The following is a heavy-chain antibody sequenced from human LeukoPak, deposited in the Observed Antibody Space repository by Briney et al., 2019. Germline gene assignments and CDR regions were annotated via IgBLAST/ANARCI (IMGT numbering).Heavy chain of an antibody. Sequence: GASVKISCKASGYTFTSYGISWVRQAPGQGLEWMGWISAYNGNTNYAQKLQGRVTMTTDTSTSTAYMELRSLRSDDTAVYYCARGPLGMRDVNYYMDVWGKGTTVTVSS. CDR3: ARGPLGMRDVNYYMDV. D-gene: IGHD3-3*02. CDR1: GYTFTSYG. V-gene: IGHV1-18*01. CDR2: ISAYNGNT. J-gene: IGHJ6*03.